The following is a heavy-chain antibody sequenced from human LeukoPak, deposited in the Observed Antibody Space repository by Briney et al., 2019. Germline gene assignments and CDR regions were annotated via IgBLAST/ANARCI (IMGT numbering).Heavy chain of an antibody. CDR3: ARDESATYYYGSGSYRY. V-gene: IGHV3-23*01. Sequence: GGSLRLSCAASGFTFSSYAMSWVRQAPGKGLEWVSGISNSGGSTYYADSVKGRFTISRHNSKNSLYLQMNSLRDEDTAVYYCARDESATYYYGSGSYRYWGQGTLVTVSS. CDR2: ISNSGGST. CDR1: GFTFSSYA. D-gene: IGHD3-10*01. J-gene: IGHJ4*02.